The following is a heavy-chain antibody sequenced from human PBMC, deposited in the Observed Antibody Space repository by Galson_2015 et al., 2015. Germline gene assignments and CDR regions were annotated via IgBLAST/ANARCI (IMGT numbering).Heavy chain of an antibody. V-gene: IGHV3-21*01. Sequence: SLRLSCAASGFTFSSYSVNWVRQAPGKGLEWVSSISSSSSYIYYADSVKGRFTISRDNAKNSLYLQMNSLRAEDTAVYYCASGNFDWLLYPLDYWGQGTLVTVSS. J-gene: IGHJ4*02. CDR2: ISSSSSYI. CDR3: ASGNFDWLLYPLDY. D-gene: IGHD3-9*01. CDR1: GFTFSSYS.